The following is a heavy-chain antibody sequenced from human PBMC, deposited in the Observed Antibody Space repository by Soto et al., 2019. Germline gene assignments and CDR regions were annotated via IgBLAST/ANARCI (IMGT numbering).Heavy chain of an antibody. CDR2: IGTGGDT. Sequence: DVQLVESGGGLVQPGGSLRLSCGASGFTFSNYDMHWVRQATGKGLEWVSGIGTGGDTYYPGSMKGRFTISRENAKNSLYLQINSLRDEDTAVYYCARLSGIPGTRKRFGGGYYYYYAMDVWGQGTTVTVSS. V-gene: IGHV3-13*01. D-gene: IGHD1-7*01. J-gene: IGHJ6*02. CDR1: GFTFSNYD. CDR3: ARLSGIPGTRKRFGGGYYYYYAMDV.